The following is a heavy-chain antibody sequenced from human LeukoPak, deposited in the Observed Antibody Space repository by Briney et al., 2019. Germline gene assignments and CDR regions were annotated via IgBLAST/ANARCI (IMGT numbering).Heavy chain of an antibody. Sequence: GGSLRLSCAASGFTFSSYSMNWVRQAPGKGLEWVSYITSTGSRIYCADSVKGRFTISRDNAKNSLYLQMNSLRDEDTAVYYCTRDPHALDYWGQGTLVTVSS. CDR1: GFTFSSYS. CDR3: TRDPHALDY. J-gene: IGHJ4*02. V-gene: IGHV3-48*02. CDR2: ITSTGSRI.